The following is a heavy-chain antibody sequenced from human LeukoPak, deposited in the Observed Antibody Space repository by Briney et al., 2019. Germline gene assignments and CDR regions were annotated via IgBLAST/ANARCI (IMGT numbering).Heavy chain of an antibody. CDR2: IKSKGDGETT. V-gene: IGHV3-15*01. CDR3: TTDLGLTMIRGVIVY. J-gene: IGHJ4*02. D-gene: IGHD3-10*01. CDR1: GFTFTNAW. Sequence: GGSLRLSCAASGFTFTNAWMTWVRQAPGKGLEWVGRIKSKGDGETTDYAAPVKGRFSMSRDDSKATMCLQMYSLEAEDTAVYYCTTDLGLTMIRGVIVYWGQGALVTVSS.